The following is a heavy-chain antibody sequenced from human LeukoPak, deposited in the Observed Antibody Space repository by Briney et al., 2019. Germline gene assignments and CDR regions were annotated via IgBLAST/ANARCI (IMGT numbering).Heavy chain of an antibody. CDR2: IYYSGST. CDR3: AASPSSGWYPHLDY. V-gene: IGHV4-31*01. CDR1: GGSISSGGYY. J-gene: IGHJ4*02. D-gene: IGHD6-19*01. Sequence: PSQTLSLTCTVSGGSISSGGYYWSWLRQHPGKGLEGIGYIYYSGSTYYNPSLKSLITIAVDTSKNQFYLKFSSVTAADTAVYYCAASPSSGWYPHLDYWGQGTLVTVSS.